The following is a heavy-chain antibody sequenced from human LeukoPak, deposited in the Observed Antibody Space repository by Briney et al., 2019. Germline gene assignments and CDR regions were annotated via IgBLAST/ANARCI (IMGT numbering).Heavy chain of an antibody. CDR1: GYTFTSYY. CDR3: ARESRGYYYSSGHKYYYGMDV. CDR2: INPSGGST. D-gene: IGHD6-19*01. J-gene: IGHJ6*02. V-gene: IGHV1-46*01. Sequence: ASVKVSCKASGYTFTSYYMHWVRQAPGQGLEWMGIINPSGGSTSYAQKFQGRVTMTRDTSTSTVYMELSSLRSEDTAVYCCARESRGYYYSSGHKYYYGMDVWGQGTTVTVSS.